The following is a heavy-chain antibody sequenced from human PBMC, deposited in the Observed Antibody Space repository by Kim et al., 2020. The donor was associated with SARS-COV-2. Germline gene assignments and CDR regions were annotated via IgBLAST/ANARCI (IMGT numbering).Heavy chain of an antibody. V-gene: IGHV4-34*01. Sequence: SETLSLTCAVYGGSFSGYYWSWIRQPPGKGLEWIGEINHSGSTNYNPSLKSRVTISVDTSKNQFSLKLSSVTAADTAVYYCARGRGLYQPRSPYYFDYWGQGTLVTVSS. CDR2: INHSGST. CDR1: GGSFSGYY. J-gene: IGHJ4*02. D-gene: IGHD2-2*01. CDR3: ARGRGLYQPRSPYYFDY.